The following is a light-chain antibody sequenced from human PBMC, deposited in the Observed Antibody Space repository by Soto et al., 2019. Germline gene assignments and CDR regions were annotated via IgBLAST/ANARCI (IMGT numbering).Light chain of an antibody. CDR2: GAS. V-gene: IGKV3D-11*02. CDR1: PSINNY. CDR3: QQSASPTAT. Sequence: ASPSINNYLAWYQQKPGQPPRLLIYGASSRETGVPDRFSGSGAGTDFTLTISSLEPEDFALYYCQQSASPTATFGQGTKVDVK. J-gene: IGKJ1*01.